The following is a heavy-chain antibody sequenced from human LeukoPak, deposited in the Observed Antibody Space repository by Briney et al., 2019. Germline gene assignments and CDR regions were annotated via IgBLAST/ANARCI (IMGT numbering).Heavy chain of an antibody. V-gene: IGHV3-33*01. CDR1: GFTFSSYG. J-gene: IGHJ3*02. Sequence: SGGSLRLSCAASGFTFSSYGMHWVRQAPGKGLEWVAVIWYDGSNKYYADSVKGRFTISRDNSKNMLYLQMNSLRAEDTAVYYWARGSGSGYGAFDIWGQGTMVTVSS. D-gene: IGHD3-22*01. CDR3: ARGSGSGYGAFDI. CDR2: IWYDGSNK.